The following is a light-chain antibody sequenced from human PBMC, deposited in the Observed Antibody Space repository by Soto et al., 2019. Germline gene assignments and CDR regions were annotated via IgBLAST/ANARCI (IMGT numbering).Light chain of an antibody. CDR3: CSYAGSSTFVV. CDR1: SSDVGSYNL. V-gene: IGLV2-23*03. CDR2: AGS. J-gene: IGLJ2*01. Sequence: QSALTQPASVSGSPGQSITISCTGTSSDVGSYNLVSWYQQHPGKAPKLMIYAGSKRPPGVSNRFSGSKSGNTASLTISGLQAEDEADYYCCSYAGSSTFVVFGGGTELTVL.